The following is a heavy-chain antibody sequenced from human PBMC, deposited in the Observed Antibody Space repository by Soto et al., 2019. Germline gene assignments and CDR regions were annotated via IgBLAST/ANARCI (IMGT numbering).Heavy chain of an antibody. J-gene: IGHJ4*02. CDR1: GLTFSSYA. Sequence: GGSLRLSCAASGLTFSSYALSWVRQAPGKGLEWVSAVSGSGASTYYADSVKGRFTISRDNSKNTLFLQMNSLRAEDTAVYYCAYSSTPFDYWGQGTLVTVSS. V-gene: IGHV3-23*01. CDR3: AYSSTPFDY. D-gene: IGHD6-13*01. CDR2: VSGSGAST.